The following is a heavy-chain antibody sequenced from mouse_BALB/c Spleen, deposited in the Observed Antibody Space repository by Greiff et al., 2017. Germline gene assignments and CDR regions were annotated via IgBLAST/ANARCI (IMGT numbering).Heavy chain of an antibody. CDR3: ASSTDGGWFDD. J-gene: IGHJ3*01. CDR1: GFNIKDYY. D-gene: IGHD4-1*02. V-gene: IGHV14-1*02. CDR2: IDPENGNT. Sequence: EVQLQQSGAELVRPGALVKLSCKASGFNIKDYYMHWVKQRPEQGLEWIGWIDPENGNTIYDTKFQGKASITADTTSNTTYLQLSSLTSEDTAVYYCASSTDGGWFDDWGQGTLVTVSA.